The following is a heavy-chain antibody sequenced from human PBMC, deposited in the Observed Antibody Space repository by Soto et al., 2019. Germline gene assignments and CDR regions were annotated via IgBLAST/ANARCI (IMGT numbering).Heavy chain of an antibody. CDR3: GRLTGLPHYYSTDV. D-gene: IGHD3-9*01. V-gene: IGHV5-51*01. CDR2: IYPGDSDT. Sequence: GESLKISCQGSGYTFTNYWIGWVRQMPGKGLEWMGVIYPGDSDTKYSPSFQGQVTFSADKSINTAYLQWTSLKASDTAMYFCGRLTGLPHYYSTDVWGQGTTVTVSS. J-gene: IGHJ6*02. CDR1: GYTFTNYW.